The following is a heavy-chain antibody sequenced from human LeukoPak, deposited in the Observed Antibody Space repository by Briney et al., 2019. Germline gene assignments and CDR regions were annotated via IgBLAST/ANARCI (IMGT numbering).Heavy chain of an antibody. J-gene: IGHJ4*02. Sequence: GGSLRLSCSASGFIFSGYAMHWVRQAPGKGLEYVSAISSNGGSTHYPDSARGRFTISRDNSRNTLYLQMNILRSEDTAVYYCVKDHGYSSVFYVRGLDYWGQGVLVTVSS. D-gene: IGHD5-24*01. CDR2: ISSNGGST. V-gene: IGHV3-64D*09. CDR1: GFIFSGYA. CDR3: VKDHGYSSVFYVRGLDY.